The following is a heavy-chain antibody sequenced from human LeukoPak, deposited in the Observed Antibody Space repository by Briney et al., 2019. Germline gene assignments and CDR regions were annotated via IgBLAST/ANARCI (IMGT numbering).Heavy chain of an antibody. Sequence: GESLKISCVGSGYSFTSYWIGWVRQMPGKGLKWMGIIYPGDSDTRYSPSFQGQVTISGDKSISTAYLQWRSLKASDTAMYYCATGYGSGRGAFDIWGQGTMVTVSS. CDR1: GYSFTSYW. CDR3: ATGYGSGRGAFDI. V-gene: IGHV5-51*01. D-gene: IGHD6-19*01. J-gene: IGHJ3*02. CDR2: IYPGDSDT.